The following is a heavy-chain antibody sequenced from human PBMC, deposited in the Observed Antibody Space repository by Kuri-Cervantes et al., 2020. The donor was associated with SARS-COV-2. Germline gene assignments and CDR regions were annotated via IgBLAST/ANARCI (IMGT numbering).Heavy chain of an antibody. CDR1: RFTFSSYW. J-gene: IGHJ4*02. CDR2: LTNDGSDA. CDR3: ARDSMTTRDFDY. D-gene: IGHD4-11*01. Sequence: GGFLRLSCVASRFTFSSYWMHWVRQAPGKGLVWVSRLTNDGSDAIFADSVKGRFTISRDNAKNMLYLYINSLRADDTAVCYCARDSMTTRDFDYWGQGTLVTVSS. V-gene: IGHV3-74*01.